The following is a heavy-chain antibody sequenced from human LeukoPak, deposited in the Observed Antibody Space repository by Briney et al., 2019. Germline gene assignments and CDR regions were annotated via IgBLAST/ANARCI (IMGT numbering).Heavy chain of an antibody. Sequence: SETLSLTCAVYGGSFSDNYWTWIRQPPGKGLEWIGYIYYSGSTNYNPSLKSRVTISVDTSKNQFSLKLSSVTAADTAVYYCARVSRDGYKYYYYYMDVWGKGTTVTVSS. J-gene: IGHJ6*03. CDR2: IYYSGST. V-gene: IGHV4-59*01. CDR1: GGSFSDNY. CDR3: ARVSRDGYKYYYYYMDV. D-gene: IGHD5-24*01.